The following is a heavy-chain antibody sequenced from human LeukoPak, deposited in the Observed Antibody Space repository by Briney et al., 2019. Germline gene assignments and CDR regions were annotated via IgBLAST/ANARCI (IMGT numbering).Heavy chain of an antibody. CDR2: INHSGST. V-gene: IGHV4-34*01. Sequence: SETLSLTCAVYGGSFSGYYWSWIRQPPGKGLEWIGEINHSGSTNYNPSLKSRVTISVDTSKNQFSLKLSSVTAADTAVYYCARLPAARYDFWSGYSPYWYFDLWGRGTLVTVSS. J-gene: IGHJ2*01. CDR1: GGSFSGYY. CDR3: ARLPAARYDFWSGYSPYWYFDL. D-gene: IGHD3-3*01.